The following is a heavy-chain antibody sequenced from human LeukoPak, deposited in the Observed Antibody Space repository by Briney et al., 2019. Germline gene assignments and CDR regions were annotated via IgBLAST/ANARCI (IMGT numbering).Heavy chain of an antibody. CDR3: ARGLQLDTNQGDY. D-gene: IGHD6-6*01. CDR1: GFTFSSYS. Sequence: GGSLRLSCAASGFTFSSYSMNWVRQAPGKGLEWVSSISSSRSYIYYADSVKGRFTISRDNAKNSLYLQMNSLRAEDTAVYYCARGLQLDTNQGDYWGQGTLVTVSS. CDR2: ISSSRSYI. V-gene: IGHV3-21*01. J-gene: IGHJ4*02.